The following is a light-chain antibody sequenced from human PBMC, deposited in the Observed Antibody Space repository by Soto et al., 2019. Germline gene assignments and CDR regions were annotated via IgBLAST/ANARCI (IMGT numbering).Light chain of an antibody. J-gene: IGKJ1*01. Sequence: IGLTMSSAALSLSPKERAILSGRASQTVSSYLLWYQQKRGQAPRLLIHGASNRATGIPDRFSGSGSGTDFTLTITSLEPEDFAVYYCPVSGCSLRRFADGSKVDIK. CDR2: GAS. CDR3: PVSGCSLRR. CDR1: QTVSSY. V-gene: IGKV3-11*01.